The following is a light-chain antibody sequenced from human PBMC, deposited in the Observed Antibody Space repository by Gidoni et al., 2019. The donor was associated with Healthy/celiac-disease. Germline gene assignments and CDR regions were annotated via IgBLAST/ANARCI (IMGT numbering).Light chain of an antibody. CDR3: QQRSNWRGIT. Sequence: ATLSCRASQSVSSYLAWYQQKPGQAPRLLIYDASNRATGIPARFSGSGSGTDFTLTISSLEPEDFAVYYCQQRSNWRGITFGQGTRLEIK. CDR1: QSVSSY. V-gene: IGKV3-11*01. CDR2: DAS. J-gene: IGKJ5*01.